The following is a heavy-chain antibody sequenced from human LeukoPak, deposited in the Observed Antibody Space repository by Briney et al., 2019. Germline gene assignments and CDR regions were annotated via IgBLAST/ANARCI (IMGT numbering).Heavy chain of an antibody. CDR2: INHSGST. CDR3: ARAQRERGVLMVYAILSKRSSPNNWFDP. CDR1: GGSFSGYY. Sequence: SETLSLTCAVYGGSFSGYYWSWIRQPPGKGLEWIGEINHSGSTNYNPSLKSRVTISVDTSKNQFSLKLSSVTAADTAVYYCARAQRERGVLMVYAILSKRSSPNNWFDPWGQGTLVTVSS. D-gene: IGHD2-8*01. J-gene: IGHJ5*02. V-gene: IGHV4-34*01.